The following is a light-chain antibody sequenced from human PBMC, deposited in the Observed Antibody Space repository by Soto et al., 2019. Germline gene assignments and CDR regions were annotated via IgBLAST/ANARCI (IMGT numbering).Light chain of an antibody. Sequence: QSALTQPASVSGSPGQSITTSCTGTSSNIGSYNLVSWYQQHPGKAPKLMIYEANKRPSGVSNRFSGSKSGNTASLTISGLQAEDEADYYCCSYAGSVVFGGGTKVTVL. CDR2: EAN. CDR3: CSYAGSVV. V-gene: IGLV2-23*01. J-gene: IGLJ2*01. CDR1: SSNIGSYNL.